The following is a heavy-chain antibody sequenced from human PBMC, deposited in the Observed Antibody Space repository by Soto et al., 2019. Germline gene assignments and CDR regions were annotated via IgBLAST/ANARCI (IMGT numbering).Heavy chain of an antibody. Sequence: QVQLVQSGAEVRQPASSVKVSCKTSGGTFSSYAISWVRQAPGQGLEWMGGIVPIVDTSTYAQKFQGRVTITGGGAASAACRELSSLRSDDTAIYYCVRVVAIPGYPDNWGQGTLVTVSS. J-gene: IGHJ4*02. D-gene: IGHD5-12*01. CDR1: GGTFSSYA. V-gene: IGHV1-69*12. CDR3: VRVVAIPGYPDN. CDR2: IVPIVDTS.